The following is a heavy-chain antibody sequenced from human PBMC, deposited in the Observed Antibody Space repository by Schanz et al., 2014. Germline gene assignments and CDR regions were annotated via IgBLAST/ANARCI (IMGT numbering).Heavy chain of an antibody. CDR1: GGTFSSYT. CDR2: INPANGNT. D-gene: IGHD6-13*01. CDR3: ARDLIAAAESWFDP. V-gene: IGHV1-3*01. Sequence: QVPLVQSGAEVKKPGSSVKVSCKASGGTFSSYTINWVRQAPGQSLEWLGWINPANGNTHYSPRLNGRVSISSDTAASTVYLHFSSLKSDDTAVYYCARDLIAAAESWFDPWGQGTPITVSS. J-gene: IGHJ5*02.